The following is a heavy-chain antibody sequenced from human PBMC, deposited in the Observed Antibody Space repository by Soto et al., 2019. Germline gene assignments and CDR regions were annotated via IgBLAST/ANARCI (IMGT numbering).Heavy chain of an antibody. CDR1: GYTFTSYA. CDR2: INAGNGNT. CDR3: ARDPYYDFWGGTHYYYYYGMDV. V-gene: IGHV1-3*01. D-gene: IGHD3-3*01. J-gene: IGHJ6*02. Sequence: QVQLVQSGAEVKKPGASVKVSCKASGYTFTSYAMHWVRQAPGQRLEWMGWINAGNGNTKYSQKFQGRVTITRDTSASTAYMELSSLRSEDTAVYYCARDPYYDFWGGTHYYYYYGMDVWGQGTTVTVSS.